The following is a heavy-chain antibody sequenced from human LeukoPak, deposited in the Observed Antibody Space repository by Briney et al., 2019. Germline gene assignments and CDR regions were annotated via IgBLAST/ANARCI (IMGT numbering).Heavy chain of an antibody. CDR3: ARDLSEVVGATPWFDP. CDR2: INHSGST. D-gene: IGHD1-26*01. J-gene: IGHJ5*02. Sequence: SETLSLTCAVYGGSFSGYYWSWIRQPPGKGLEWIGEINHSGSTNYNPSLKSRVTISVDTSKNQFSLKLSSVTAADTAVYYCARDLSEVVGATPWFDPWGQGTLVTVSS. CDR1: GGSFSGYY. V-gene: IGHV4-34*01.